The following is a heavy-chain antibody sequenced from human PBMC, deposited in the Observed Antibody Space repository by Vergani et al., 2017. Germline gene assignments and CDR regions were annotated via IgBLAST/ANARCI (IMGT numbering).Heavy chain of an antibody. Sequence: QVQLVESGGGVVQPGRSLRLSCAASGFTFNQSGMHWVRQAPGKGLEWVAVTWYDGNNKQYADSVKGRFTSSRDNSKSTMYLQMNSLRDEDTGVYYCARDLRLLYNRFDPWGQGTLVTVSS. J-gene: IGHJ5*02. CDR2: TWYDGNNK. CDR1: GFTFNQSG. CDR3: ARDLRLLYNRFDP. V-gene: IGHV3-33*01. D-gene: IGHD1-14*01.